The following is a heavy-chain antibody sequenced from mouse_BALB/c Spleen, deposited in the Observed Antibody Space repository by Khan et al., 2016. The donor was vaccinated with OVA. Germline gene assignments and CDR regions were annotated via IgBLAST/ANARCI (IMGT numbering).Heavy chain of an antibody. Sequence: VRLQQSGAELVRPGALVKLSCKASGFNIKDYYMHWVKQRPEQGLEWIGWIDPENGNTIYDPRFLGKASITADTSSNTAYLQLSSLTSEDTAVYYCARGAYGNYWFPYWGQGTLVTVSA. CDR3: ARGAYGNYWFPY. D-gene: IGHD2-1*01. J-gene: IGHJ3*01. CDR2: IDPENGNT. V-gene: IGHV14-1*02. CDR1: GFNIKDYY.